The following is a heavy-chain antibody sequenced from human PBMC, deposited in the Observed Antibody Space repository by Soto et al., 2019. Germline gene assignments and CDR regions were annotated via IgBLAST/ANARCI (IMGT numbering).Heavy chain of an antibody. Sequence: SVPSRVADGYRSGGSDYRSRIQKPPGKGLEWIGYTYYSGSTNYNPPLKSRVTISVDTSKNQFSLKLSSVTAADTAVYYCARYCSSTSCYAWFDPWGQGTLVTVSS. V-gene: IGHV4-61*01. CDR1: DGYRSGGSDY. CDR2: TYYSGST. CDR3: ARYCSSTSCYAWFDP. J-gene: IGHJ5*02. D-gene: IGHD2-2*01.